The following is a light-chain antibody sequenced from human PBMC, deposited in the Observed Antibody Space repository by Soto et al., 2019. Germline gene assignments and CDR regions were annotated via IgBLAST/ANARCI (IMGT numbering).Light chain of an antibody. CDR1: NTDIGAYKY. Sequence: QSVLTQPPSASGSPGQSVTISCPGTNTDIGAYKYVSWYRQHPGEAPPLILFEVNSRPSGVPDRFSGSKSDTTASLTISGLQAADEATYFCSSYAASNKLVFGGGTKRTVL. CDR2: EVN. V-gene: IGLV2-8*01. CDR3: SSYAASNKLV. J-gene: IGLJ2*01.